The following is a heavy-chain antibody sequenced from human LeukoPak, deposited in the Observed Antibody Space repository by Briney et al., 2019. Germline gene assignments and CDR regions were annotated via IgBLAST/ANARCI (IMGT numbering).Heavy chain of an antibody. D-gene: IGHD6-13*01. Sequence: GGSLRLSCAASGFTFSSYWMHWVRQAPGKGLVWVSRINSDGSSTNHADSVKGRFTISRDNAKNTLYLQMNSLRAEDTAVYYCARVSSWYHGLVAWGQGTLVTVSS. CDR1: GFTFSSYW. J-gene: IGHJ5*02. CDR3: ARVSSWYHGLVA. V-gene: IGHV3-74*01. CDR2: INSDGSST.